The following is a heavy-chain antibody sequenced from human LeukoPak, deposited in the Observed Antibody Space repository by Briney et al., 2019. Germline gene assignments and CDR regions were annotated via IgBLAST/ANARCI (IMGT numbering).Heavy chain of an antibody. CDR2: IKSKTDGGTT. D-gene: IGHD2-15*01. Sequence: KTGGSLRLSCAASGFTFSNAWMSWVRQAPGKGLEWVGRIKSKTDGGTTDYAAPVKGRFTISRDDSKNTLYLQMNSLKTEDTAVYYCTTDGRPYCSGGSCYYYYGMDVWGQGTTVTVSS. CDR3: TTDGRPYCSGGSCYYYYGMDV. CDR1: GFTFSNAW. J-gene: IGHJ6*02. V-gene: IGHV3-15*01.